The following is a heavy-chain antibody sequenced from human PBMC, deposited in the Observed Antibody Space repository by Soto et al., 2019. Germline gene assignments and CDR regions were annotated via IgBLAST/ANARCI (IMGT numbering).Heavy chain of an antibody. CDR2: LSGTGDST. CDR3: AKDNGNYGSGTFSH. V-gene: IGHV3-23*01. Sequence: EVQLLQSGGGLVQPGGALRLSCAASGFSTSSYAMSWVRQAPGKGLEWVSALSGTGDSTDYANSVKGRFTISRDDSKMTLFLQMSSLRAEDTAVYYCAKDNGNYGSGTFSHWGQGTLVTVSS. D-gene: IGHD3-10*01. CDR1: GFSTSSYA. J-gene: IGHJ4*02.